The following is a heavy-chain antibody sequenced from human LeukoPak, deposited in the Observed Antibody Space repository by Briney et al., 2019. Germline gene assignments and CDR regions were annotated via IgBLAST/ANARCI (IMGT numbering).Heavy chain of an antibody. CDR2: IYYSGST. D-gene: IGHD3-16*01. CDR3: ARQAWGNWFDP. CDR1: GGSISSSSYY. J-gene: IGHJ5*02. Sequence: PSETLSLTCTVSGGSISSSSYYWGWIRQPRGKGLEWIGSIYYSGSTYYNPSLKSRVTISVDTSKNQFSLKLSSVTAADTAVYYCARQAWGNWFDPWGQGTLVTVSS. V-gene: IGHV4-39*01.